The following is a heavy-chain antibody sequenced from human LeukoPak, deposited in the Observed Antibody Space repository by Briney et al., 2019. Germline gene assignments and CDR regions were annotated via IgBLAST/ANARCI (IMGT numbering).Heavy chain of an antibody. CDR2: ISGSGGST. D-gene: IGHD3-10*01. J-gene: IGHJ4*02. CDR1: GFTFSSYA. CDR3: AKGGAQITMVRGVSGDFDY. V-gene: IGHV3-23*01. Sequence: PGGSLRLSCAASGFTFSSYAMSWVRQAPGKGLERVSAISGSGGSTYYADSVKGRFTISRDNSKNTLYLQMNSLRAEDTAVYYCAKGGAQITMVRGVSGDFDYWGQGTLVTVSS.